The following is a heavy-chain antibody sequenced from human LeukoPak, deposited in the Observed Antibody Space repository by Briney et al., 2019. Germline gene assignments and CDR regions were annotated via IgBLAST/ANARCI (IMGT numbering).Heavy chain of an antibody. Sequence: GGSLRLSCAASGFTFSNFAMSWVRQAPGKGLECVSLISANGGATYYADSVKGRFTISRDDSKSTLYLQMNSLRADDTAVYYCAKASGSPYYFDYWGQGTLVTVSS. CDR2: ISANGGAT. V-gene: IGHV3-23*01. CDR3: AKASGSPYYFDY. CDR1: GFTFSNFA. J-gene: IGHJ4*02. D-gene: IGHD3-10*01.